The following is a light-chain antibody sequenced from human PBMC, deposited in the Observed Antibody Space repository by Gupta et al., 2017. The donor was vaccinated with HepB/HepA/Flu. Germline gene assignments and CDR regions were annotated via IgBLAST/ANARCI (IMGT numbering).Light chain of an antibody. Sequence: QSALTQPASVSGSPGQSTTISCTATSSDVGDYNYVSWYQQHPGKAPKLLIYDVTNRPSGISNRFSGSKSGNTASLTISGLQAEDEADYYCSSVSYTTLIVFGGGTKVTVL. CDR3: SSVSYTTLIV. CDR2: DVT. J-gene: IGLJ3*02. CDR1: SSDVGDYNY. V-gene: IGLV2-14*01.